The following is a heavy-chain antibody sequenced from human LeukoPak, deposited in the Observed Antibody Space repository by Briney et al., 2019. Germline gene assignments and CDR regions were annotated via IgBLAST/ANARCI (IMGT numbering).Heavy chain of an antibody. J-gene: IGHJ4*02. V-gene: IGHV3-33*08. CDR3: AREADTAMGY. CDR2: IWYDGSNK. D-gene: IGHD5-18*01. Sequence: GGSLTLSCAASGFTFSDVWMTWVRQAPGKGLEWVAVIWYDGSNKYYADSVKGRFTISRDNSKNTLYLQMNSLRAEDTAVYYCAREADTAMGYWGQGTLVTVSS. CDR1: GFTFSDVW.